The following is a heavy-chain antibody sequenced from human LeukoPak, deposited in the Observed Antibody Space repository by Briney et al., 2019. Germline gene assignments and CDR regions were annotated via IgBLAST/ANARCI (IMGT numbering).Heavy chain of an antibody. CDR3: ARSGRITIFGVVIMKDYYYYYMDV. V-gene: IGHV1-69*05. J-gene: IGHJ6*03. CDR2: IIPIFGTA. CDR1: GGTFSSYA. Sequence: ASVKVSCKASGGTFSSYAISWVRQAPGQGLEWMGGIIPIFGTANYAQKFQGRVTITTDESTSTAYMELSSLRSEDTAVYYCARSGRITIFGVVIMKDYYYYYMDVWGKGTTVTVSS. D-gene: IGHD3-3*01.